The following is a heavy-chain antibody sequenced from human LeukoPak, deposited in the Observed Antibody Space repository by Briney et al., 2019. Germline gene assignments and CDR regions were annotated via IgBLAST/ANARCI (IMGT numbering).Heavy chain of an antibody. CDR1: GFTFSSCA. CDR3: ARAMMVVTNLWGVYDY. CDR2: ISAGGATT. Sequence: GGSLRLSCAASGFTFSSCAMSWVRQAPGRGLEWVSGISAGGATTYYTDSVKGRFTFSRDNSKNTLYLQMNSLRAEDTAVYFCARAMMVVTNLWGVYDYWGQGTLVTVSS. D-gene: IGHD3-22*01. V-gene: IGHV3-23*01. J-gene: IGHJ4*02.